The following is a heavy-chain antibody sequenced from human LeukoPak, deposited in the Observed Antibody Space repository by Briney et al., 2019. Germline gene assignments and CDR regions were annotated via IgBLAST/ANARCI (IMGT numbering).Heavy chain of an antibody. D-gene: IGHD5-12*01. CDR1: GFTFSSYA. V-gene: IGHV3-23*01. CDR2: ISGSGGAT. Sequence: PGGSLRLSCAASGFTFSSYAMSWVRQAPGKVLEWVSNISGSGGATYYADSVKGRFTISRDNSKYTLYLQMNSRRAEDTAVYYCVKGGSYSDYYFDYWGQGTLVTVSS. CDR3: VKGGSYSDYYFDY. J-gene: IGHJ4*02.